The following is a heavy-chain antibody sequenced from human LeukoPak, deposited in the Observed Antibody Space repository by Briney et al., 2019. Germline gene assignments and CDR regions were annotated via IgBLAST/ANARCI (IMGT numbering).Heavy chain of an antibody. Sequence: GGSLRLSCAASGFPFSDYYMSWIRQAPGKGLEWVSYITSGGSTMYYADSVKGRFTISRDNAKNSLFLQMNSLRAEDTAVYYCARDLEDCSGGSCYSWFDPWGQGTLVTVSS. V-gene: IGHV3-11*04. CDR3: ARDLEDCSGGSCYSWFDP. CDR2: ITSGGSTM. D-gene: IGHD2-15*01. J-gene: IGHJ5*02. CDR1: GFPFSDYY.